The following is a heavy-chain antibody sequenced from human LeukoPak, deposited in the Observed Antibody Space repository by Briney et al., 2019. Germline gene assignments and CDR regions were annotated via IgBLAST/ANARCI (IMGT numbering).Heavy chain of an antibody. CDR1: GFTFSSYE. CDR3: ARGYSSGWNYYFDY. CDR2: ISSSGSTI. Sequence: GGSLRLSCAASGFTFSSYEMNWVRQAPGKGLEWVSYISSSGSTIYYADSVKGRFTISRDNSKNTLYLQMNSLRAEDTAVYYCARGYSSGWNYYFDYWGQGTLVTVSS. J-gene: IGHJ4*02. V-gene: IGHV3-48*03. D-gene: IGHD6-19*01.